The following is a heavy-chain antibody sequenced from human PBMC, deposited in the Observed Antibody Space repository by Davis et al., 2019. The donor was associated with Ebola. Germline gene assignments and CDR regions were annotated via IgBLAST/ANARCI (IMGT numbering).Heavy chain of an antibody. J-gene: IGHJ6*02. D-gene: IGHD2-15*01. V-gene: IGHV1-18*01. Sequence: AASVKVSCKASGYTFTSYGISWVRQAPGQGLEWMGWISAYNGNTNYAQKLQGRVTMTTDTSTSTAYMELRSLRSDDTAVYYCARDRRGGSPRYCSGGSCYYYYGMDVWGQGTTVTVSS. CDR2: ISAYNGNT. CDR3: ARDRRGGSPRYCSGGSCYYYYGMDV. CDR1: GYTFTSYG.